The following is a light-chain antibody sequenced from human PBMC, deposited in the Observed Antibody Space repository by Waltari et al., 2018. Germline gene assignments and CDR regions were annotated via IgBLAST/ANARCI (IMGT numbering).Light chain of an antibody. CDR3: LSYTTSDILGV. J-gene: IGLJ3*02. CDR2: EVG. Sequence: QSALTQPASVSGSPGQSITISCTGISSDIGDYIVSWYQHHPGKAPKLIIYEVGSRPPGVSNRFSGSKSGNTASLTISGLQAEDEADYYCLSYTTSDILGVFGGGTKLTVL. CDR1: SSDIGDYI. V-gene: IGLV2-14*01.